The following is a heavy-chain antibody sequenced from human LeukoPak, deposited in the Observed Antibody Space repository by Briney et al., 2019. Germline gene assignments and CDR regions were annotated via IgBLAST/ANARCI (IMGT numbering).Heavy chain of an antibody. CDR2: IFYTGDS. D-gene: IGHD2-21*01. J-gene: IGHJ4*02. CDR3: ARHRFASPLDS. V-gene: IGHV4-59*08. CDR1: GVSSSSSY. Sequence: SETLTLTCTVSGVSSSSSYWSWIRQPPGKGLEWIGYIFYTGDSNHNPSFKSRVSISLDTSKDQISLKLSSVTAADTAVYYCARHRFASPLDSWGQGTLVTVSS.